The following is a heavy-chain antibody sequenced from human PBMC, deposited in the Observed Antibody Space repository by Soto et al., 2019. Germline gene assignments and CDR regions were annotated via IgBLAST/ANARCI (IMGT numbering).Heavy chain of an antibody. CDR1: EFTFSSYA. D-gene: IGHD2-2*01. V-gene: IGHV3-64*01. CDR2: ISSNGGST. J-gene: IGHJ4*02. Sequence: GGSLRLSCAASEFTFSSYAMHWVRQAPGKGLEYVSAISSNGGSTYYANSVKGRFSISRDNSKNTLYLQMGSLRAEDMAVYYCARGVGEYCSSLSCLFDYWGQGTLVPVSS. CDR3: ARGVGEYCSSLSCLFDY.